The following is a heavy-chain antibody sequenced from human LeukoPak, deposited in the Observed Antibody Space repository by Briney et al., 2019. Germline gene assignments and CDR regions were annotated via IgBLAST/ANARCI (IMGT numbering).Heavy chain of an antibody. V-gene: IGHV3-33*01. J-gene: IGHJ4*02. D-gene: IGHD6-13*01. Sequence: GGSLRLSCAASGFTFSSYGMHWVRQAPGKGLEWVAVIWYDGSNKYYADSVKGRFTISRDNSKNTLYLQMNSLRAEDTTVYYCARDPAAAGTSGFDYWGQGTLVTVSP. CDR2: IWYDGSNK. CDR3: ARDPAAAGTSGFDY. CDR1: GFTFSSYG.